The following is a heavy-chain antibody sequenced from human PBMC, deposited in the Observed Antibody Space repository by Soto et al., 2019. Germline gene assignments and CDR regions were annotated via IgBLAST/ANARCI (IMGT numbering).Heavy chain of an antibody. CDR3: ARRLSEPGADYGSEYFQH. Sequence: GGSLGLSCAASGFTFSSYEMNWVRQAPGKGLEWVSYISSSGSTIYYADSVKGRFTISRENAKNSLYLQMNILRAEDTAVYYCARRLSEPGADYGSEYFQHWGQVT. CDR1: GFTFSSYE. CDR2: ISSSGSTI. V-gene: IGHV3-48*03. D-gene: IGHD4-17*01. J-gene: IGHJ1*01.